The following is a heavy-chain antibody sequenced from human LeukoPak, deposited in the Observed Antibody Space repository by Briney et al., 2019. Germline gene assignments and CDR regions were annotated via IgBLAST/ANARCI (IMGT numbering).Heavy chain of an antibody. D-gene: IGHD3-9*01. CDR1: GGSISSYC. CDR3: ARGRLRYFDW. Sequence: PSETLSLTCTVSGGSISSYCWSWVRHPPRKGLGWVGYIHYIGSTNYNPSLKSRVTISVDTSKNQFSLKLSSVTAADTAVYYCARGRLRYFDWWGQGTLVTVSS. J-gene: IGHJ4*02. V-gene: IGHV4-59*01. CDR2: IHYIGST.